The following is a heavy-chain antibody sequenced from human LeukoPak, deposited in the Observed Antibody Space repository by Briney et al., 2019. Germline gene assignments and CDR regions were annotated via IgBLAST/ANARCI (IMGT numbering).Heavy chain of an antibody. D-gene: IGHD6-13*01. CDR3: ASWSSSWYPQFDY. J-gene: IGHJ4*02. CDR2: INPNSGGT. V-gene: IGHV1-2*02. CDR1: GYTFTDYY. Sequence: ASVKVSCKVSGYTFTDYYLHWVRQAPGQGLEWMGWINPNSGGTNYAQKFQGRVTMTRDTSISTAYMELSRLRSDDTAVYYCASWSSSWYPQFDYWGQGTLVTVSS.